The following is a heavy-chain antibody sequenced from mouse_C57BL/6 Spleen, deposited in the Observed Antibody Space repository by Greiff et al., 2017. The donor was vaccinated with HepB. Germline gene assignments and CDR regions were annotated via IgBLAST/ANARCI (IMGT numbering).Heavy chain of an antibody. CDR2: ISDGGSYT. CDR1: GFTFSSYA. J-gene: IGHJ2*01. Sequence: EVKLMESGGGLVKPGGSLKLSCAASGFTFSSYAMSWVRQTPEKRLEWVATISDGGSYTYYPDNVKGRFTISRDNAKNNLYLQMSHLKSEDTAMYYCARSPVITTVVYFDYWGQGTTLTVSS. V-gene: IGHV5-4*03. CDR3: ARSPVITTVVYFDY. D-gene: IGHD1-1*01.